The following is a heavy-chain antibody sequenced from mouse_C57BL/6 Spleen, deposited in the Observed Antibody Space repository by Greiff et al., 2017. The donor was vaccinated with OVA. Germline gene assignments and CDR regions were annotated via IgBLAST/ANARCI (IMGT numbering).Heavy chain of an antibody. CDR1: GYAFGSSW. J-gene: IGHJ3*01. V-gene: IGHV1-82*01. CDR2: IYPGDGDT. Sequence: VKLMESGPELVKPGASVKISCKASGYAFGSSWMNWVKQRPGKGLEWIGRIYPGDGDTNYNGKFKGKATLTADKSSSTAYMQLSSLTSEDSAVYFCAPTHPTWFAYWGQGTLVTVSA. CDR3: APTHPTWFAY.